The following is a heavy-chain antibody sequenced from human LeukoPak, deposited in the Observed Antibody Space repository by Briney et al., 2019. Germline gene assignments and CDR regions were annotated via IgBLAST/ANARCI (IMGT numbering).Heavy chain of an antibody. CDR3: AKGNYDFWSGYYIIDY. CDR1: GFTFSSYA. J-gene: IGHJ4*02. D-gene: IGHD3-3*01. CDR2: ISGRGGST. V-gene: IGHV3-23*01. Sequence: GGSLRLSCAASGFTFSSYAMSWVRQAPGKGLEWVSGISGRGGSTYYADSVKGRFTISRDNSKNTLHLQMNSLRAEDKDVYYCAKGNYDFWSGYYIIDYWGQGTLVTVSS.